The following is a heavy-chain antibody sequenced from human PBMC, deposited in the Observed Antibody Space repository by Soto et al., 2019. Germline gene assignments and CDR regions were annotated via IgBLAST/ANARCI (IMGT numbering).Heavy chain of an antibody. D-gene: IGHD3-3*01. V-gene: IGHV3-23*01. J-gene: IGHJ4*02. Sequence: GGSLRLSCAASGFTFSSYAMSWVRQAPGKGLEWVSAISGSGGSTYYADSVKGRFTISRDNSKNTLYLQMNSLRAEDTAVYYCAKGPMELRFLEWLYGDYWGQGTLVTVSS. CDR2: ISGSGGST. CDR1: GFTFSSYA. CDR3: AKGPMELRFLEWLYGDY.